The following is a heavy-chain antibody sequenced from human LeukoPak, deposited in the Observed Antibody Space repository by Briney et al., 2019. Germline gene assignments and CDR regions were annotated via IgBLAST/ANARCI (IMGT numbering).Heavy chain of an antibody. J-gene: IGHJ1*01. CDR3: TRESGAFSTLGF. V-gene: IGHV4-4*02. CDR1: GGSITTTNW. D-gene: IGHD1-26*01. CDR2: VHLNGAT. Sequence: SETLSLTCAVSGGSITTTNWWSWVRQPPGKGLEWIGEVHLNGATNYNPSLESRFSMSIDKSNNHLSLEVTSVTAADTAMYYCTRESGAFSTLGFWRQGTLVTVSS.